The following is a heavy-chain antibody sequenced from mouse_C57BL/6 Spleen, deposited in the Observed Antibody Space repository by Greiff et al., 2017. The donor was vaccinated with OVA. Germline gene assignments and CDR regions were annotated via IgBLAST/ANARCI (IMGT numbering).Heavy chain of an antibody. V-gene: IGHV1-15*01. CDR1: GYTFTDYD. J-gene: IGHJ3*01. CDR3: TRDRGGNFAY. D-gene: IGHD2-1*01. Sequence: QVHVKQSGAELVRPGASVTLSCKASGYTFTDYDMHWVKQTPVHGLEWIGAIDPETGGTAYNQKFKGKAILTADKSSSTAYMELRSLTSEDSAVYYCTRDRGGNFAYWGQGTLVTVSA. CDR2: IDPETGGT.